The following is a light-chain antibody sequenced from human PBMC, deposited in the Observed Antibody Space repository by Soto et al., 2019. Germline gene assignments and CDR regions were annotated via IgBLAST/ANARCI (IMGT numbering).Light chain of an antibody. CDR2: SNN. V-gene: IGLV1-44*01. Sequence: QSVLTQPPSASGTPGQTITISCSGSSSNIGSNTVNWYQQLPGTTPNLLIYSNNHRPSGVPARLSCSKSGTSASLAISGLQSEDETDYYCAAWDDSLNGYVFETGTRSPS. J-gene: IGLJ1*01. CDR3: AAWDDSLNGYV. CDR1: SSNIGSNT.